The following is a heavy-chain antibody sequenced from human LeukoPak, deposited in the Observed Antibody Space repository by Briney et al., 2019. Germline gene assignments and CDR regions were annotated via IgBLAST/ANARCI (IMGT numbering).Heavy chain of an antibody. CDR2: IYTSGNT. CDR3: AREVVPARPLDY. CDR1: SGSISSYY. D-gene: IGHD2-2*01. Sequence: SETLSLTSTVSSGSISSYYWSWIRQPAGKGLEWIGRIYTSGNTNYNPSLKSRVSMSVDTSKNQVPLNLSSVTAADTAVYYCAREVVPARPLDYWGQGILVTVSS. J-gene: IGHJ4*02. V-gene: IGHV4-4*07.